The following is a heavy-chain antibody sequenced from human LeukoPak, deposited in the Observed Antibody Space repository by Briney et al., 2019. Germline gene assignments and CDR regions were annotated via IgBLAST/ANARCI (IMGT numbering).Heavy chain of an antibody. J-gene: IGHJ4*02. CDR3: AKDFRSLRLGELSLV. V-gene: IGHV3-30*18. Sequence: AGGSLRLSCAAPRFTFSSYGMHWVRQAPGKGLEWVAVISYDGSNKYYADSVKGRFTISRDNSKNTLYLQMNSLRAEDTAVYYCAKDFRSLRLGELSLVWGQGTLVTVSS. CDR1: RFTFSSYG. D-gene: IGHD3-16*02. CDR2: ISYDGSNK.